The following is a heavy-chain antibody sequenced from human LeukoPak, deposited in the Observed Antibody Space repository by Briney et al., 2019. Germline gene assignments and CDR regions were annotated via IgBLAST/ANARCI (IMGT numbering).Heavy chain of an antibody. Sequence: ASVKVSCKASGYTFTSYGISWVRQAPGQGLEWMGWISAYNGNTNYAQKFQGRVTITADKSTSTAYMELSSLRSEDTAVYYCARAGEMATPPRAFDIWGQGTMVTVSS. CDR3: ARAGEMATPPRAFDI. V-gene: IGHV1-18*01. J-gene: IGHJ3*02. CDR1: GYTFTSYG. CDR2: ISAYNGNT. D-gene: IGHD5-24*01.